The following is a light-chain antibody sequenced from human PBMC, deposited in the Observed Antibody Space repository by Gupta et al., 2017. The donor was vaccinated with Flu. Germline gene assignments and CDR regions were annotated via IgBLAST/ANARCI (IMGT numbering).Light chain of an antibody. CDR1: QNIRLNC. CDR2: GRS. Sequence: VLTHSQCTLSLSPGESATLTFMASQNIRLNCMAWYQQSPGQPPRLLIYGRSTRATDLSDQFSCRGSGLELTLSISRLEPADFALYSSRQVGTSPSTFGQGTKLEI. CDR3: RQVGTSPST. V-gene: IGKV3-20*01. J-gene: IGKJ2*01.